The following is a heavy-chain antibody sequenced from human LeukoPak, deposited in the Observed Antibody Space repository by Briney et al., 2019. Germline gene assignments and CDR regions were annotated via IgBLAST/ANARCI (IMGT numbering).Heavy chain of an antibody. V-gene: IGHV1-18*01. CDR2: ISAYKGKT. J-gene: IGHJ4*02. D-gene: IGHD2-21*01. CDR1: GYTCTSYG. CDR3: ARANFYCGGDCYSYFDY. Sequence: ASEKVSCKASGYTCTSYGISWVRQAPGQGLEWVGWISAYKGKTNYAQKLQGSVTMTTDTSTTTAYMELRSLRSDDTAVYYCARANFYCGGDCYSYFDYWGQGTLVPVSS.